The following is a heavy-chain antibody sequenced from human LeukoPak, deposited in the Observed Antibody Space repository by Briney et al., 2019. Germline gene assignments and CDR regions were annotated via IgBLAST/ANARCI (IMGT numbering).Heavy chain of an antibody. J-gene: IGHJ4*02. V-gene: IGHV4-34*01. Sequence: SETLSLTCAVYGGSFSGYYWSWIRQPPGKGLEWIGEINHSGNTNYNPSLKSRVTISVDTSKNQFSLKLSSVTAADTAVYYCARGHHSFTDYWSQGTLVTVSS. CDR1: GGSFSGYY. CDR3: ARGHHSFTDY. D-gene: IGHD2/OR15-2a*01. CDR2: INHSGNT.